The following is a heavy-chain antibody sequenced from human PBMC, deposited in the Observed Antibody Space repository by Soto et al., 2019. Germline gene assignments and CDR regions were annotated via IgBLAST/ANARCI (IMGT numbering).Heavy chain of an antibody. V-gene: IGHV3-30*03. CDR2: ISFHGSNE. J-gene: IGHJ4*02. CDR1: GFTLSSYG. D-gene: IGHD3-22*01. Sequence: QAGGSLRLSCAASGFTLSSYGMHWVRQAPGKGLEWVAVISFHGSNEYYAGSVKGRFTISRDNSKNTLYLQLDSLRAEDTAVYFCVRARSTDSRPDYWGQGTLVTVSS. CDR3: VRARSTDSRPDY.